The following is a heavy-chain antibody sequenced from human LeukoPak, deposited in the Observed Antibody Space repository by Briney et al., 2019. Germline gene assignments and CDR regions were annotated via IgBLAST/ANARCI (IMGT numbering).Heavy chain of an antibody. J-gene: IGHJ3*02. V-gene: IGHV4-30-4*01. D-gene: IGHD3-16*02. CDR2: IYYSGST. Sequence: SQTLSLTCTVSGGSISSGDYYWSWIRQPPGKGLEWIGYIYYSGSTYYNPSLKSRVTISVDTSKSQFSLKLSSVTAADTAVYYCARFYYDYVWGSYRSNAFDIWGQGTMVTVSS. CDR3: ARFYYDYVWGSYRSNAFDI. CDR1: GGSISSGDYY.